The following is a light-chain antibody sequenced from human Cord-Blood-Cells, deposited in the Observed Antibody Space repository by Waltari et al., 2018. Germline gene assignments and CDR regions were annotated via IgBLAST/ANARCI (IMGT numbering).Light chain of an antibody. V-gene: IGLV3-25*03. J-gene: IGLJ3*02. CDR1: ALPKQY. Sequence: SYELTQPPPVPVSPGQTPRITCSGDALPKQYVYWYQHKPGQAPVLVIYKESEGPSGIPERFSGSSSGTTVTLTISGVQAEDEADYYCQSADSSGTYLFGGGTKLTVL. CDR2: KES. CDR3: QSADSSGTYL.